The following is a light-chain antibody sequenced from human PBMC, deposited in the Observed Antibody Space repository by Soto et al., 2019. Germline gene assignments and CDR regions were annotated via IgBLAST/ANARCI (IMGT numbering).Light chain of an antibody. CDR2: GAS. CDR3: QQYGSSPRT. Sequence: EIVLTQSPGTLSLSPGERATLSCRAIRSVSSRYLAWYQQKPGQAPRLLIYGASSRATGIPDRFSGSGSGTDLTLTISRLEPEDFAVYYCQQYGSSPRTFGQGTKVDIK. CDR1: RSVSSRY. V-gene: IGKV3-20*01. J-gene: IGKJ1*01.